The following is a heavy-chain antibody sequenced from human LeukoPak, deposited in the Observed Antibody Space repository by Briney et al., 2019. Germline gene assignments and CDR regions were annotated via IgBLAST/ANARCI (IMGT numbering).Heavy chain of an antibody. CDR1: GGSISRGSYY. D-gene: IGHD1-26*01. CDR3: ARGAVGAAYDY. J-gene: IGHJ4*02. Sequence: PSQTLSLTCTVSGGSISRGSYYGSWIRQPAGKGLEWIGRIYASGSTNYNPSVKSRVTILVDTSKNQFSLKLNSVTAADTAVYYCARGAVGAAYDYWGQGTLVTVSS. CDR2: IYASGST. V-gene: IGHV4-61*02.